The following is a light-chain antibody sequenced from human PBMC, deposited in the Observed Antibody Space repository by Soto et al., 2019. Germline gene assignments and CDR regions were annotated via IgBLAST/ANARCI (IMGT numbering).Light chain of an antibody. CDR1: SSNIGNNY. J-gene: IGLJ2*01. V-gene: IGLV1-51*01. CDR3: GTWDYRLRVVV. Sequence: QSVLTQPPSVSAAPGQKVTISCSGSSSNIGNNYVFWYQQLPGTAPKLLIYDNNNRPSGIPDRFSGSKSGTSATLGITGLQTGDEADYYCGTWDYRLRVVVFGGGTKLTVL. CDR2: DNN.